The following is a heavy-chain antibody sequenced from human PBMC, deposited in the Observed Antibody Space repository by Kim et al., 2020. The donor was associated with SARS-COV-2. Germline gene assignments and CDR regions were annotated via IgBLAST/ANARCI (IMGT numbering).Heavy chain of an antibody. CDR1: GYTFTSYY. J-gene: IGHJ5*02. Sequence: ASVKVSCKASGYTFTSYYMHWVRQAPGQGLEWMGIINPSGGSTSYAQKFQGRVTMTRDTSTSTVYMELSSLRSEDTAVYYCARDRIRRLTSITMIVVGWFDPWGQGTLVTVSS. D-gene: IGHD3-22*01. CDR3: ARDRIRRLTSITMIVVGWFDP. CDR2: INPSGGST. V-gene: IGHV1-46*01.